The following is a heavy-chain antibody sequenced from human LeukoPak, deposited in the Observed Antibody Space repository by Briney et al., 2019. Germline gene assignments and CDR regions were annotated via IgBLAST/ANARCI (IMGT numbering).Heavy chain of an antibody. CDR2: LYYGGTN. CDR3: ARQIASAGTAGFDF. CDR1: GGSITASGFY. Sequence: SETLSLTCTVSGGSITASGFYWAWVRRPPGKGLEWIGSLYYGGTNYYNPSLKSRVTISGDTSKNQFSLRLRSVTAADTAVYYCARQIASAGTAGFDFWGQGALVTVSS. D-gene: IGHD6-13*01. J-gene: IGHJ4*02. V-gene: IGHV4-39*07.